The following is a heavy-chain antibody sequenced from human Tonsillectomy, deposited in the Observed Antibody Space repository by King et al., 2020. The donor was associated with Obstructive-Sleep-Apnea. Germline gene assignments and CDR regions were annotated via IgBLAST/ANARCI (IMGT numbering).Heavy chain of an antibody. Sequence: VQLVESGGGVVQPGRSLRLSCVAAGFTFNNYAMHWVRQAPGKGLEWVALISYDGSNKYYADSVKGRFTITRDNSKNTLSLQMNGLRTEDTAVYYCARATPHRGDDGSGMDVWGQGTTVTVSS. J-gene: IGHJ6*02. D-gene: IGHD4-17*01. CDR3: ARATPHRGDDGSGMDV. CDR1: GFTFNNYA. CDR2: ISYDGSNK. V-gene: IGHV3-30*04.